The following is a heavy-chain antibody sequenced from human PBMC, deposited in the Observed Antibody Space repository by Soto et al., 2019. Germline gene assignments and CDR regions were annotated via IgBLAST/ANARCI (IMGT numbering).Heavy chain of an antibody. J-gene: IGHJ5*02. V-gene: IGHV4-59*01. Sequence: SETLSLTCTVSGGSISSYYWSWIRQPPGKGLEWIGYIYYSGSTNYNPSLKSRVTISVDTSKNQFSLKLSSVTAADTAVYYCAREYSSSSRGMPNWFDPWGQGTLVTVSS. CDR3: AREYSSSSRGMPNWFDP. D-gene: IGHD6-6*01. CDR2: IYYSGST. CDR1: GGSISSYY.